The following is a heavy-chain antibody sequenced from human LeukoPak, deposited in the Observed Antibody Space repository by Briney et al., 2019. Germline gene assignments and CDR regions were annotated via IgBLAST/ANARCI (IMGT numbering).Heavy chain of an antibody. V-gene: IGHV4-34*01. J-gene: IGHJ6*03. CDR2: INHSGST. Sequence: SETLSLTCGVFSGSFSGYYWSWVRQAPGKGLEWIGEINHSGSTNYNPSLTGRLTPSVDTSKSHFSLRLSSVTAADTAVYYCARGAASPTHYNYYMDIWDRGTTVTVSS. CDR1: SGSFSGYY. CDR3: ARGAASPTHYNYYMDI.